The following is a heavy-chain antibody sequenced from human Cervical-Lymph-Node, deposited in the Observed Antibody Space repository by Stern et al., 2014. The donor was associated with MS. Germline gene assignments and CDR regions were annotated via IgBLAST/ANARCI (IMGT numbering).Heavy chain of an antibody. Sequence: VQLVQSGAEVKKPGSSVKVSCKASAGTFSSYTISWVRQAPGQGLEWMGGIIPICGTTNYAQQFQGRVTVTADKSTSTAYMELNSLRSEDTAVYYCVTSPRIAATWGQGTLVTVSS. V-gene: IGHV1-69*06. D-gene: IGHD6-13*01. CDR3: VTSPRIAAT. CDR2: IIPICGTT. CDR1: AGTFSSYT. J-gene: IGHJ5*02.